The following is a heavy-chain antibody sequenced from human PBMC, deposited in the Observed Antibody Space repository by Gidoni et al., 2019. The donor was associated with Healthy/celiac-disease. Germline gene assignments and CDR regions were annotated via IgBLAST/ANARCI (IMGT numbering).Heavy chain of an antibody. D-gene: IGHD4-17*01. J-gene: IGHJ4*02. Sequence: QVQLQQWGAGLLKPSEALSLTCAVYGGSFSGYDWSWIHQPPGKGLEWIGAINHSVITNYNPSLKSRVTISVDTSKNQFSLKLSSVTAADTAVYYCARAEVPNTTVTRMRNPYFDYWGQGTLVTVSS. CDR2: INHSVIT. CDR3: ARAEVPNTTVTRMRNPYFDY. V-gene: IGHV4-34*01. CDR1: GGSFSGYD.